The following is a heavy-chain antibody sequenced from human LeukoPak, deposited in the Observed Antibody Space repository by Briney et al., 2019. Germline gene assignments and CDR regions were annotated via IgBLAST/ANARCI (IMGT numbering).Heavy chain of an antibody. D-gene: IGHD2-15*01. J-gene: IGHJ3*02. CDR3: ATRELLLPDAFDI. CDR1: GFPFSSYA. V-gene: IGHV3-23*01. Sequence: PGGSLRLSCTASGFPFSSYAMSWVRQAPGKGLEWVSAISGSGGSTYYADSVKGRFTISRDNSKNTLYLQMNSLRAEDTAVYYCATRELLLPDAFDIWGQGTMVTVSS. CDR2: ISGSGGST.